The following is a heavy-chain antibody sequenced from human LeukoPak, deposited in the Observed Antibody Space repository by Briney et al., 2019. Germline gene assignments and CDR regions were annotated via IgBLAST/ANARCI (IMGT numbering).Heavy chain of an antibody. V-gene: IGHV1-2*02. D-gene: IGHD2-2*02. Sequence: EASVKVSCKASGYTFTGYYMHWVRQAPGQGLEWMGWINPNSGGTNYAQKFQGRVTMTRDTSISTAYMELSRLRSDDTAVYYCARDFCSSTSCYIGYWGQGTLVTVSS. J-gene: IGHJ4*02. CDR3: ARDFCSSTSCYIGY. CDR2: INPNSGGT. CDR1: GYTFTGYY.